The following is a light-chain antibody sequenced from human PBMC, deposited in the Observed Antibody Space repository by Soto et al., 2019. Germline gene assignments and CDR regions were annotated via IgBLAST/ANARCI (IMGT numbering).Light chain of an antibody. CDR1: QSVSSN. Sequence: EIVMTQSPVTLSVSPRERATLSCRASQSVSSNLAWYQQKPGQAPRLLIYDASTRATGIPARFSGSGSGTEFTLTISSLQSEDFAIYYCQHFNIWPYTFGQGTKVDIK. CDR2: DAS. J-gene: IGKJ2*01. CDR3: QHFNIWPYT. V-gene: IGKV3-15*01.